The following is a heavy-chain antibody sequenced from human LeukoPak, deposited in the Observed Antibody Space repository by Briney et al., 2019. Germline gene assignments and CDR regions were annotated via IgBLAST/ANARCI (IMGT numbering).Heavy chain of an antibody. Sequence: PGGSLRLSCAASGFTFSSYNMNWVRQAPGKGLEWVSSISSSSSYIYYADSVKGRFTISRDNSKNTLYLQMNSLRAEDTAVYYCARDPRRCCSGGNCYSGFDYWGQGTLVAVSS. J-gene: IGHJ4*02. CDR3: ARDPRRCCSGGNCYSGFDY. CDR2: ISSSSSYI. V-gene: IGHV3-21*01. D-gene: IGHD2-15*01. CDR1: GFTFSSYN.